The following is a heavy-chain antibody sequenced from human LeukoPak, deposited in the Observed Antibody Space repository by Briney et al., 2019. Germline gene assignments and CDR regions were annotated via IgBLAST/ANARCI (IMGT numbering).Heavy chain of an antibody. Sequence: ASVKVSCKASGYTFASYDINWVRQATGQGLEWMGWMNPNSGNTGYAQKFQGRVTITRNTSISTAYMELSSLRSEDTAVYYCARGRSQVYDFWSGYYGGRSDYFDYWGQGTLVTVSS. J-gene: IGHJ4*02. CDR3: ARGRSQVYDFWSGYYGGRSDYFDY. CDR1: GYTFASYD. V-gene: IGHV1-8*03. D-gene: IGHD3-3*01. CDR2: MNPNSGNT.